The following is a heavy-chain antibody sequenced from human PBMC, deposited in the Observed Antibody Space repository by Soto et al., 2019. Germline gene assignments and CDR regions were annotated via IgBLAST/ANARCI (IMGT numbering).Heavy chain of an antibody. CDR1: GYSFTSYW. CDR2: IYPGDSDT. J-gene: IGHJ4*02. D-gene: IGHD2-15*01. V-gene: IGHV5-51*01. CDR3: ARVGYCSGGSCYPVSPFDY. Sequence: GESLKISCKGSGYSFTSYWIGWVRQMPGKGLEWMGIIYPGDSDTRYSPSFQGQVTISADKSISTAYLQWSSLKASDTAVYYCARVGYCSGGSCYPVSPFDYWGQGTLVTVSS.